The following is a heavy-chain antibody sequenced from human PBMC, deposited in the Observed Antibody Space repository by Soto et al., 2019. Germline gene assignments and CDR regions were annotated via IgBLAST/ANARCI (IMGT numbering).Heavy chain of an antibody. CDR2: IYNSGST. V-gene: IGHV4-59*01. CDR3: ARTYDFLSGYYAHFDY. J-gene: IGHJ4*02. CDR1: GGSIRSYY. D-gene: IGHD3-3*01. Sequence: SETLSLTCTVSGGSIRSYYWSWIRQSPGKGLEWIAYIYNSGSTNYNPSLGSRVTISVDTSQNQFSLNLYSVTTADTAVYYCARTYDFLSGYYAHFDYWGQGTPVTVSS.